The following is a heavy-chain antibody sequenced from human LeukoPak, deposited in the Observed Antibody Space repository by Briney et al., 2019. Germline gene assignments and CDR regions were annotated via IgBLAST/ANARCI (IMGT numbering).Heavy chain of an antibody. CDR3: ARLQDWFDP. V-gene: IGHV4-59*08. CDR2: IYYSGST. Sequence: EPSETLSLTCTDSGGSISSYYWSWIRQPPGKGLEWIGYIYYSGSTNYNPSLKSRVTISVDTSKNQFSLKLSSVTAADTAVYYCARLQDWFDPWGQGTLVTVSS. J-gene: IGHJ5*02. CDR1: GGSISSYY.